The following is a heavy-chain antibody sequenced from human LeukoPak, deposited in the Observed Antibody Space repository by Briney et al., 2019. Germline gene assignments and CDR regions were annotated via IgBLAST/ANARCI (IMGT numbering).Heavy chain of an antibody. CDR3: ARDRAGSAWYTTFDY. CDR1: GGSISSGGYY. D-gene: IGHD6-19*01. J-gene: IGHJ4*02. CDR2: IYYSGST. Sequence: PSQTLSLTCTVSGGSISSGGYYWSGIRQHPGKGLEWIGYIYYSGSTYYNPSLKSRVTISVDTPKNQFSLKLSSVTAADTAVYYCARDRAGSAWYTTFDYWGQGTLVTVSS. V-gene: IGHV4-31*03.